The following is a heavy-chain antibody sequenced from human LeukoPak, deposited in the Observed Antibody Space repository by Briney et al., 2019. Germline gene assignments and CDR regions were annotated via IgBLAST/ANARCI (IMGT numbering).Heavy chain of an antibody. CDR2: IKQDGSEK. Sequence: GGSLRLSCAASGFTFSSYWMSWVRQAPGKGPEWVANIKQDGSEKYYVDSVKGRFTISRDNAKNSLYLQMNSLRAEDTAVYYCARDQVVVVPAAMEHGNGMDVWGQGTTVTVSS. V-gene: IGHV3-7*01. J-gene: IGHJ6*02. D-gene: IGHD2-2*01. CDR1: GFTFSSYW. CDR3: ARDQVVVVPAAMEHGNGMDV.